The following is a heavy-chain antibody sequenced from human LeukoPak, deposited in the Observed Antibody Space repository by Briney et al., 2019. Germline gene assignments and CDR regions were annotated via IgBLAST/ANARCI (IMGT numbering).Heavy chain of an antibody. CDR3: ARDLVFEYQLLFRGYSGYDYIG. V-gene: IGHV3-48*04. CDR2: ISSSSSTI. D-gene: IGHD5-12*01. Sequence: PGGSLRLSCAASGFTFSSYSMNWVRQAPGKGLEWVSYISSSSSTIYYADSVKGRFTISRDNAKNSLYLQMNSLRAEDTAVYYCARDLVFEYQLLFRGYSGYDYIGWGQGTLVTVSS. CDR1: GFTFSSYS. J-gene: IGHJ4*02.